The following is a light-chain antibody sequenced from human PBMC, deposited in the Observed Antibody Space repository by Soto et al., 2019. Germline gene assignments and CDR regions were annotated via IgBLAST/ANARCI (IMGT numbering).Light chain of an antibody. CDR1: QTVISSS. V-gene: IGKV3-20*01. J-gene: IGKJ2*01. CDR2: GAS. Sequence: EIVLTQSPGTLSLSPGERATLSCRASQTVISSSLAWYQQKPGQAPRLLIYGASSMATGIPDRFSGSGSGTDFTLTISRLEPEDFVVYYCQQYGSSQYTFGQGTKVEIK. CDR3: QQYGSSQYT.